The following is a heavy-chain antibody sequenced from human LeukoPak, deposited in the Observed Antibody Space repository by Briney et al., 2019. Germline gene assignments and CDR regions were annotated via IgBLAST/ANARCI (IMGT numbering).Heavy chain of an antibody. CDR1: GYTFTGYY. CDR3: ARDGDCWSGYYTKVY. CDR2: INPNSGGT. Sequence: ASVKVSCKASGYTFTGYYMHWVRQAPGQGLEWMGWINPNSGGTNYAQKFQGRATMTRDTSISTAYMELSRLRSDDTAVYYCARDGDCWSGYYTKVYWGQGTLVTVSS. V-gene: IGHV1-2*02. J-gene: IGHJ4*02. D-gene: IGHD3-3*01.